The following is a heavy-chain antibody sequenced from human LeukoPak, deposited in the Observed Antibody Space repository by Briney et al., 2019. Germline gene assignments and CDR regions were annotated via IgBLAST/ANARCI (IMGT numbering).Heavy chain of an antibody. CDR2: IQQDGSEK. V-gene: IGHV3-7*01. CDR1: GFTFSSYW. D-gene: IGHD3-10*01. Sequence: GGSLRLSCAASGFTFSSYWMTWVRQAPGKGLQWVANIQQDGSEKYYVDSVKGRFTISRDNAKNSLYLQMNSLRAEDTAVYYCARVLMARYYTDVWGKGTTVTVSS. CDR3: ARVLMARYYTDV. J-gene: IGHJ6*03.